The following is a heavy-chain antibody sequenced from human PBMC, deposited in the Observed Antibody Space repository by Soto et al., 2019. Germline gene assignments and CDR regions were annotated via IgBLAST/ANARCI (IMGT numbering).Heavy chain of an antibody. D-gene: IGHD2-2*01. V-gene: IGHV1-18*01. CDR1: GYTFTSYG. J-gene: IGHJ5*02. Sequence: QVQLVQSGAEVKKPGASVKVSCKASGYTFTSYGISWVRQAPGQGLEWMGWISAYNGNTNYAQKLQGRVTKTTDTSTSTAYMELRSLRSDDTAVYYCARDLFPQLNPDSSANWFDPWGQGTLVTVSS. CDR2: ISAYNGNT. CDR3: ARDLFPQLNPDSSANWFDP.